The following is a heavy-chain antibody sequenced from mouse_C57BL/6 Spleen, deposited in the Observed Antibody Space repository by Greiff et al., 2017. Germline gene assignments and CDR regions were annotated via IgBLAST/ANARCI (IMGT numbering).Heavy chain of an antibody. D-gene: IGHD1-1*01. CDR2: ILPGSGST. CDR1: GYTFTGYW. J-gene: IGHJ4*01. Sequence: VQLQQSGAELMKPGASVKLSCKATGYTFTGYWIEWVKQRPGHGLEWIGEILPGSGSTNYNEKFKGKATFTADTSSNTAYMQLSRLATEDSAIYCCARLVYGSSYLPYAMDYWGQGTSVTGSS. V-gene: IGHV1-9*01. CDR3: ARLVYGSSYLPYAMDY.